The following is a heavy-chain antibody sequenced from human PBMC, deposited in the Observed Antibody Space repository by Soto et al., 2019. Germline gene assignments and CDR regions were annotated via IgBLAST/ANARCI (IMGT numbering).Heavy chain of an antibody. CDR3: ARDLGRLMGATPGY. D-gene: IGHD1-26*01. CDR2: ISYSSSYI. CDR1: GFTFSSYS. Sequence: GGSLRLSCAASGFTFSSYSMNWVRQAPGKGLEWGSSISYSSSYIYYADSVKGRFTISRDNAKNSLYLQMNSLRAEDTAVYYCARDLGRLMGATPGYWGQGTLVTVSS. V-gene: IGHV3-21*01. J-gene: IGHJ4*02.